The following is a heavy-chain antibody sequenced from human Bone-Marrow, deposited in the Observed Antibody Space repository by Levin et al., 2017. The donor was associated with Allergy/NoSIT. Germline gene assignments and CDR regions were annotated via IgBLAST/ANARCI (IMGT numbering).Heavy chain of an antibody. V-gene: IGHV3-23*01. Sequence: GGSLRLSCAASGFTFSSYAMSWVRQAPGKGLEWVSAISGSGGSTYYADSVKGRFTISRDNSKNTLYLQMNSLRAEDTAVYYCAKEGLRYFDWLFYDAFDIWGQGTMVTVSS. D-gene: IGHD3-9*01. J-gene: IGHJ3*02. CDR3: AKEGLRYFDWLFYDAFDI. CDR2: ISGSGGST. CDR1: GFTFSSYA.